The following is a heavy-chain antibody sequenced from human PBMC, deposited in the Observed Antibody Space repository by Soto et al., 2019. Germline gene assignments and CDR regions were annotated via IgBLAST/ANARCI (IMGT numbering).Heavy chain of an antibody. CDR1: GGSISSSNW. J-gene: IGHJ6*02. Sequence: PSETLSLTCAVSGGSISSSNWWSWVRQPPGKGLEWIGEIYHSGSTNYNPSLKSRVTISVDKSKNQFSLKLSSVTAADTAVYYCARQTGTTVVYYGMDVWGQGTTVTVS. D-gene: IGHD1-7*01. V-gene: IGHV4-4*02. CDR2: IYHSGST. CDR3: ARQTGTTVVYYGMDV.